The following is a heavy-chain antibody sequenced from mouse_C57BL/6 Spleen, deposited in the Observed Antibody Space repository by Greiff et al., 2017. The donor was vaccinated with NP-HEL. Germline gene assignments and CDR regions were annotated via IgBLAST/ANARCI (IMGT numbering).Heavy chain of an antibody. J-gene: IGHJ1*03. Sequence: EVQGVESGGGLVKPGGSLKLSCAASGFTFSSYTMSWVRQTPEKRLEWVATISGGGGNTYYPDSVKGRFTISRDNAKNTLYLHMSSLRSEDTALYYCARRNWEGYFDVWGTGTTVTVSS. CDR3: ARRNWEGYFDV. D-gene: IGHD4-1*01. V-gene: IGHV5-9*01. CDR1: GFTFSSYT. CDR2: ISGGGGNT.